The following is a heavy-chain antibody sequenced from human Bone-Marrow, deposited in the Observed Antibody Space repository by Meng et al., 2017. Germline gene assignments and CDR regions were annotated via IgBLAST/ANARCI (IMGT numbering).Heavy chain of an antibody. CDR2: TNPKSGDT. V-gene: IGHV1-2*06. CDR3: ARDEDISAAGKLFGDY. CDR1: GYNYPDYY. Sequence: LARAEGRRRGDSVRVSCKPSGYNYPDYYIHWVRQAPGQGLEWMGRTNPKSGDTHYAQKFQARVTMTGDTSISTAYMELSGLRSDDTAMYYCARDEDISAAGKLFGDYWGQGTLVTVSS. J-gene: IGHJ4*02. D-gene: IGHD6-25*01.